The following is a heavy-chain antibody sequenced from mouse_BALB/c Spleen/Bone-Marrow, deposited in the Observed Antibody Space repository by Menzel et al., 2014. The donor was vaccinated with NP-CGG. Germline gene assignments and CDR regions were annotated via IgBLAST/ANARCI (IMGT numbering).Heavy chain of an antibody. Sequence: DLVKPGASVKLSCKASGYSFASYWINWLKQRPGQGLEWIGRLAPGSGSTYYNEMFKGKATLTAHTSSSTAYIQLSSLSSEDSAVYFCARYDYAIDYWGQGTSVTVSS. CDR2: LAPGSGST. CDR1: GYSFASYW. J-gene: IGHJ4*01. CDR3: ARYDYAIDY. V-gene: IGHV1S41*01. D-gene: IGHD2-3*01.